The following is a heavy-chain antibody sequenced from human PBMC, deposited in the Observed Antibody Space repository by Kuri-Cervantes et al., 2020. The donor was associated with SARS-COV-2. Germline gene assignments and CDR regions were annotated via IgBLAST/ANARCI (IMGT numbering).Heavy chain of an antibody. D-gene: IGHD1-26*01. CDR2: LYYSGST. J-gene: IGHJ4*02. Sequence: GSLRLSCTVSGGSISTYYWSWIRQPPGKGLEWIGYLYYSGSTNYNPSLKSRVTISLDTSKNQFSLKLSSVTAADTAVYYCATGSYYAAYDYWGQGTLVTVSS. CDR1: GGSISTYY. V-gene: IGHV4-59*01. CDR3: ATGSYYAAYDY.